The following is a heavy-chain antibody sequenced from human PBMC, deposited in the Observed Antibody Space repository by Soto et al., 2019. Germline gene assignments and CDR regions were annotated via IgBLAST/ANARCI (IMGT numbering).Heavy chain of an antibody. J-gene: IGHJ3*02. Sequence: GESLKISCAASGFTFSSYGMHWVRQAPGKGLEWVAVISYDGSNKYYADSVKGRFTISRDNSKNRLYRQMNSLRAEDTDVYYCAWTLQDDSLMVRGVIITDGAFDIWGQGTMVTVSS. CDR2: ISYDGSNK. V-gene: IGHV3-30*03. CDR1: GFTFSSYG. CDR3: AWTLQDDSLMVRGVIITDGAFDI. D-gene: IGHD3-10*01.